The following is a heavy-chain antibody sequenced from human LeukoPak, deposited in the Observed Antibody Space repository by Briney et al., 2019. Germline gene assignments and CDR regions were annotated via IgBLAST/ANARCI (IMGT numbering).Heavy chain of an antibody. V-gene: IGHV3-33*01. CDR2: IWYDGSNK. Sequence: GRSLRLSCAASGFTFSSYGMHWVRQAPGKGLEWVAVIWYDGSNKYYADSVKGRSTISRDNSKNTLYLQMNSLRAEDTAVYYCAREVAVAGRTGYFDLWGRGTLVTVSS. J-gene: IGHJ2*01. CDR1: GFTFSSYG. CDR3: AREVAVAGRTGYFDL. D-gene: IGHD6-19*01.